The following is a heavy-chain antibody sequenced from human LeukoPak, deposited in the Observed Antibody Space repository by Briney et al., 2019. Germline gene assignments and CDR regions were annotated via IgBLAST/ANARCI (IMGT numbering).Heavy chain of an antibody. J-gene: IGHJ5*02. V-gene: IGHV4-4*07. CDR2: IYTSGGT. D-gene: IGHD2-2*02. Sequence: PSETLSLTCTVSGGSISSYYWSWIRQPAGKGLEWIGRIYTSGGTNYNPSLKSRVTMSVDTSKNQFSLKLSSVTAADTAVYYCARFDVVVPAAIGWFDPWGQGTLVTVSS. CDR1: GGSISSYY. CDR3: ARFDVVVPAAIGWFDP.